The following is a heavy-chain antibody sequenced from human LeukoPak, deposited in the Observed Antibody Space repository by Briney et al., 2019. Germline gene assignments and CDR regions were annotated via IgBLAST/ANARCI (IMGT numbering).Heavy chain of an antibody. CDR3: ARDISGWSRDY. D-gene: IGHD6-19*01. CDR2: INWGSNHI. J-gene: IGHJ4*02. CDR1: GFTLRSYS. Sequence: GGSLRLSCAASGFTLRSYSMSWVRQAPGKGLEWVSSINWGSNHIYYADAVQGRFTISRDNAKNSLYLQMNSLRAEDTAIYYCARDISGWSRDYWGQGTLVTVSS. V-gene: IGHV3-21*06.